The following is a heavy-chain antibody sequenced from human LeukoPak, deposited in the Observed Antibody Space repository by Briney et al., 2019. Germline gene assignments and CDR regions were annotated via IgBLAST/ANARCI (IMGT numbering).Heavy chain of an antibody. CDR3: ARGDETKYYDSGGYYHYFDF. CDR2: IKSDGRST. V-gene: IGHV3-74*01. J-gene: IGHJ4*02. D-gene: IGHD3-22*01. CDR1: GFTFSSYW. Sequence: TGGSQRLSCAASGFTFSSYWMHWVRQAPGKGLVWVSRIKSDGRSTSYADSVKGRFTISRDNAKNTLYLQMNSLRAEDTAVYYCARGDETKYYDSGGYYHYFDFWGQGTLVTVSS.